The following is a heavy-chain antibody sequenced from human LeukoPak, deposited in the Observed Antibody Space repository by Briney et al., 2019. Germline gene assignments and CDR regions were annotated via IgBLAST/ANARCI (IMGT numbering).Heavy chain of an antibody. J-gene: IGHJ6*03. CDR2: IYYSGST. V-gene: IGHV4-59*01. D-gene: IGHD3-16*01. CDR3: ARGGGGGYYYYYMDV. Sequence: SATLSLTCTVSGGSITSYYWSWIRQPPGKGREWMGYIYYSGSTNYNPSLRSRVTISADTSKNHFSLKLSSVSAADTSVYYCARGGGGGYYYYYMDVWGKGTTVTISS. CDR1: GGSITSYY.